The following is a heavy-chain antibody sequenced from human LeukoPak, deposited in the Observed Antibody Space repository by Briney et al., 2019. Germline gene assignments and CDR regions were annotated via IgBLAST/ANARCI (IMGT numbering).Heavy chain of an antibody. J-gene: IGHJ4*02. CDR3: ARTLYYYDSSGYYPDY. D-gene: IGHD3-22*01. CDR2: IYYSGST. Sequence: SETLSLTCTVSGGSISSSSYYWGWIRQPPGKGLEWIGSIYYSGSTYYNPSLKSRVTISVDTSKNQFSLKLSSVTAADTAVYYYARTLYYYDSSGYYPDYWGQGTLVTVSS. CDR1: GGSISSSSYY. V-gene: IGHV4-39*01.